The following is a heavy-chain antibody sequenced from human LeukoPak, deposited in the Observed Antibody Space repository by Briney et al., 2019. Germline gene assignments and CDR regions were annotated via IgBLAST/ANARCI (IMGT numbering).Heavy chain of an antibody. CDR1: GLSVSSKY. V-gene: IGHV3-53*01. CDR3: ASLMTTTHYYYMDV. J-gene: IGHJ6*03. CDR2: IFSGDSA. D-gene: IGHD1-1*01. Sequence: GGSLRLSCAASGLSVSSKYMSWVRQAPGKGLEWVSGIFSGDSAYHADSVKGRFTISRDNSKNTLYLQMNSLRPEDTAVYFCASLMTTTHYYYMDVWGKGTTVTVSS.